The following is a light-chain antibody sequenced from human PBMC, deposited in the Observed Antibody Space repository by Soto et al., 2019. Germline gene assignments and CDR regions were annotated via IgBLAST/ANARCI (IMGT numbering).Light chain of an antibody. J-gene: IGLJ2*01. CDR1: SSDVGGYNY. V-gene: IGLV2-11*01. CDR2: DVS. Sequence: QSVLTQPRSVSGSPGQSVTISCTGTSSDVGGYNYVSWYQQHPGKAPKLMIYDVSKRPSGVPDRFSGSKSDNTDSLTISGLQAEDEADYYGCSYAGSSVVFGGGTKLTFL. CDR3: CSYAGSSVV.